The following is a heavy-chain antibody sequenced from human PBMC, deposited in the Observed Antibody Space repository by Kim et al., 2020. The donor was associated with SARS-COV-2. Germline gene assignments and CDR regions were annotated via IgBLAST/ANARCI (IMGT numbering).Heavy chain of an antibody. V-gene: IGHV3-23*01. J-gene: IGHJ6*02. CDR2: IRGSGGST. Sequence: GGSLRLSCAASGFTFSNYDMSWVRQAPGKGLEWVSAIRGSGGSTYYADSVKVRFTISRDNSKNTLYLQMNSLRAEDTAVYYCAQKDNTYYHYYFAMDVWGRGTTVTVSS. CDR1: GFTFSNYD. CDR3: AQKDNTYYHYYFAMDV. D-gene: IGHD2-15*01.